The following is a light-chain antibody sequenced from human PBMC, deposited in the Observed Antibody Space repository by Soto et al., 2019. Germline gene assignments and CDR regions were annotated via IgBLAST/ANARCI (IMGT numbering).Light chain of an antibody. V-gene: IGLV2-8*01. J-gene: IGLJ2*01. CDR3: SSYAGNNNVI. Sequence: QSVLTQPPSASGSPGQSVTISCTGTSSDVGGYNYVSWYQQHAGKAPKLMIYEVSKRPSGVPDRFSGSKSGNTASLTVSGLQAEDEADYYCSSYAGNNNVIFGGGTQLTVL. CDR1: SSDVGGYNY. CDR2: EVS.